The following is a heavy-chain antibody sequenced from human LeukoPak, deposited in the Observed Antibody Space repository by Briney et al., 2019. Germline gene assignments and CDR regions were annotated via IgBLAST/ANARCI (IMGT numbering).Heavy chain of an antibody. V-gene: IGHV3-74*01. CDR2: MNSDGSSR. D-gene: IGHD3-16*01. CDR1: GFIFSNYW. Sequence: GGSLRLSCAASGFIFSNYWMNWVRQAPGKGLMGVSRMNSDGSSRTYADSVKGRFTISRDNAKNTLYLQMNSLRAEDLAVYYCARESTAVGDYYFDYWGQGILVAVSS. J-gene: IGHJ4*02. CDR3: ARESTAVGDYYFDY.